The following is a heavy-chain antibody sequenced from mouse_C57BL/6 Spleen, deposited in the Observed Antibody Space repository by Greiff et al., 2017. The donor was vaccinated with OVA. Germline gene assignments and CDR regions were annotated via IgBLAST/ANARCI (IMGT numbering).Heavy chain of an antibody. V-gene: IGHV3-1*01. CDR2: ISYSGST. CDR3: ARADYGSRYYAMDY. D-gene: IGHD1-1*01. J-gene: IGHJ4*01. Sequence: EVKLVESGPGMVTPSQSLSLTCTVTGYSITSGYDWHWIRHFPGNKLEWMGYISYSGSTNYNPSLKSRISITHDTSKKLFFLKLNTVTTEDTATYYCARADYGSRYYAMDYWGQGTSVTVSS. CDR1: GYSITSGYD.